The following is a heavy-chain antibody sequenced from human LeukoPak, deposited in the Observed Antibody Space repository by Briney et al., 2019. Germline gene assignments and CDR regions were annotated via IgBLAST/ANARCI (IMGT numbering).Heavy chain of an antibody. Sequence: SETLSLTCAVSGYSISSGYYWGWIRQPPGKGLEWIGSIYHSGSTYYNPSLKSRVTISVDTSKNQFSLKVSSVTAAHTAVYYCARLGDTAMASYFDYWGQGTRVTVSS. CDR2: IYHSGST. V-gene: IGHV4-38-2*01. CDR1: GYSISSGYY. D-gene: IGHD5-18*01. J-gene: IGHJ4*02. CDR3: ARLGDTAMASYFDY.